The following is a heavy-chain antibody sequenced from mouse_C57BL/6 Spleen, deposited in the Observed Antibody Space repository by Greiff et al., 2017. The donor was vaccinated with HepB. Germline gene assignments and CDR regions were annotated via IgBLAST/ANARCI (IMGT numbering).Heavy chain of an antibody. V-gene: IGHV1-53*01. J-gene: IGHJ4*01. CDR1: GYTFTSYC. D-gene: IGHD2-5*01. CDR3: GYSNYDQYARDY. CDR2: IYPSNGGT. Sequence: QVQLQQSGTELVKPGASVKLSCKASGYTFTSYCMHWVKQRPGQGLEWIGNIYPSNGGTNYNEKFKSKATLTVDKSSSTAYMQLSSLTSEDSAVYYGGYSNYDQYARDYWGQGTSVTVSS.